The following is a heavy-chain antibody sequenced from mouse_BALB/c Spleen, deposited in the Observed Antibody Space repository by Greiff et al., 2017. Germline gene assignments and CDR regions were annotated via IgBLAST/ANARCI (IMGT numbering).Heavy chain of an antibody. D-gene: IGHD2-14*01. V-gene: IGHV3-2*02. J-gene: IGHJ2*01. CDR3: ARGEVRRMYYFDY. CDR2: ISYSGST. Sequence: EVKLVESGPGLVKPSQSLSLTCTVTGYSITSDYAWNWIRQFPGNKLEWMGYISYSGSTSYNPSLKSRISITRDTSKNQFFLQLNSVTTEDTATYYCARGEVRRMYYFDYWGQGTTLTVSS. CDR1: GYSITSDYA.